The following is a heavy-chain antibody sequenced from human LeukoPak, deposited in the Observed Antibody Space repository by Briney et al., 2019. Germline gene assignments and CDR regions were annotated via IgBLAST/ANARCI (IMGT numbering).Heavy chain of an antibody. CDR1: GGSFSGYY. CDR3: ARGRGGRSGWYYYYYGMDV. J-gene: IGHJ6*02. D-gene: IGHD6-19*01. V-gene: IGHV4-34*01. CDR2: INHSGST. Sequence: PSETLSLTCAVYGGSFSGYYWSWIRQPPGKGLEWIGEINHSGSTNYNPSLKSRVTISVDTSKNQFSLKLSSVTAADTAVYYCARGRGGRSGWYYYYYGMDVWGQGTTVTVSS.